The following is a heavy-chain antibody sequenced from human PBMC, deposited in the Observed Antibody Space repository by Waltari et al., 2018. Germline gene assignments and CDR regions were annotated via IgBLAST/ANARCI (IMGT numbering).Heavy chain of an antibody. CDR1: GGSISSYY. CDR2: IYYSGST. D-gene: IGHD3-10*01. Sequence: QVQLQESGPGLVKPSETLSLTCTVSGGSISSYYWSWIRQPPGQGLEWIGYIYYSGSTNYNPSLKSRVTISVDTSKNQFSLKLSSVTAADTAVYYCARQYGSGSYMPYYYYMDVWGKGTTVTISS. J-gene: IGHJ6*03. V-gene: IGHV4-59*08. CDR3: ARQYGSGSYMPYYYYMDV.